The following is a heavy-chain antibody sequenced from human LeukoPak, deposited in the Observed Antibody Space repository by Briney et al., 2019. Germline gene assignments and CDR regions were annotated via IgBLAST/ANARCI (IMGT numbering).Heavy chain of an antibody. J-gene: IGHJ3*01. CDR1: RSSVSSNSAA. CDR2: TYYRSKWYN. V-gene: IGHV6-1*01. Sequence: SQTLSLTCALSRSSVSSNSAAWNWIRQSPSRGLGWLGRTYYRSKWYNDYAVSVKSRITIDPDTSKNQFSLQLNSMTPEDTAVYYCASYVRGAFDFWSQGTMVTVSS. CDR3: ASYVRGAFDF. D-gene: IGHD3-10*02.